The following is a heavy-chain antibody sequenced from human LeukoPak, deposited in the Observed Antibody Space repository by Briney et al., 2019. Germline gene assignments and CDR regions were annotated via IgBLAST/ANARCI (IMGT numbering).Heavy chain of an antibody. V-gene: IGHV1-18*01. CDR2: ISVYSDDT. D-gene: IGHD3-22*01. J-gene: IGHJ4*02. CDR3: AREADSSGYFFRSDY. CDR1: GYTFTNYA. Sequence: ASVKVSCKASGYTFTNYAISWVRQAPGQGLEWMGWISVYSDDTNSAQTLQGRITMTKDTSTSTAYMELRSLRSDDTAVYYCAREADSSGYFFRSDYWGQGTLVTVSS.